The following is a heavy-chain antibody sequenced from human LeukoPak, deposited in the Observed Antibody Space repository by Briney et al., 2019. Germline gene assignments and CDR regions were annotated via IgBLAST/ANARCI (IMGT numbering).Heavy chain of an antibody. J-gene: IGHJ3*02. CDR3: ARGGYSGYDRDAFDI. D-gene: IGHD5-12*01. CDR2: IYSGGST. Sequence: GGSLRLSCAASGFIVSSNYMSWVRQAPGKGLEWVSVIYSGGSTYYADSVKGRFTISTNNSKNTLYLQMNGLRAEDTAVYYCARGGYSGYDRDAFDIWGQGTMVTVSS. CDR1: GFIVSSNY. V-gene: IGHV3-53*01.